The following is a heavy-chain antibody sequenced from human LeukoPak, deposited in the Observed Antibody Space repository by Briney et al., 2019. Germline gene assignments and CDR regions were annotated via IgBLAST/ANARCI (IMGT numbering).Heavy chain of an antibody. J-gene: IGHJ4*02. CDR1: GFTFSSYA. Sequence: GGSLRLSCAASGFTFSSYAMSWVRHAPGKGLERVSAISGSGGSTYYADSVKGRFTISRDNSKNTLYLQMNSLRAEDTAVYYCAKVAHLYRYCSSTSGYVSYWGQGTLVTVSS. CDR2: ISGSGGST. CDR3: AKVAHLYRYCSSTSGYVSY. D-gene: IGHD2-2*01. V-gene: IGHV3-23*01.